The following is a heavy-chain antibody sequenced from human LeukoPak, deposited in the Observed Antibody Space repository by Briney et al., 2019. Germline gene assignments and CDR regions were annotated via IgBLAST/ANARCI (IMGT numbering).Heavy chain of an antibody. CDR1: GFTFSSYG. Sequence: GRSLRLSCAASGFTFSSYGMHWVRQAPGKGPEWVAVIWYDGSNKYYADSVKGRFTISRDNSKNTLYLQMNSLRAEDTAVYYCAREIYDYVWGSYRPRYYFDYWGQGTLVTVSS. CDR2: IWYDGSNK. D-gene: IGHD3-16*02. J-gene: IGHJ4*02. V-gene: IGHV3-33*01. CDR3: AREIYDYVWGSYRPRYYFDY.